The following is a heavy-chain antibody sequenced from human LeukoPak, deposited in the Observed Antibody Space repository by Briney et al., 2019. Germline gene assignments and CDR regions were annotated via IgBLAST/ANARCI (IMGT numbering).Heavy chain of an antibody. Sequence: ASVTVSCKTSGYSFTDYYMHWVRQAPGQGLEWMGWINPNSGGTSSAQKFQGRVTMTRDTSITTVYMEVNWLTSDDTAMYYCARADRLHGGPYLIGPWGQGTLVTVSS. CDR3: ARADRLHGGPYLIGP. V-gene: IGHV1-2*02. D-gene: IGHD3-16*01. CDR1: GYSFTDYY. CDR2: INPNSGGT. J-gene: IGHJ5*02.